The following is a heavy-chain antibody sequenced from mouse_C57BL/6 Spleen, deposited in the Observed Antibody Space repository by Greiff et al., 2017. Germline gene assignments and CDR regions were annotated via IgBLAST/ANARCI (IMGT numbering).Heavy chain of an antibody. CDR1: GYTFPGYW. CDR3: ARVTTNFDY. V-gene: IGHV1-9*01. D-gene: IGHD1-1*01. Sequence: QVQLQQSGAELMKPGASVKLSCKATGYTFPGYWIEWVKQRPGHGLEWIGEILPGSGSTNDNEKFKGKATFTADTSSNTAYMQLSSLTTEDSAIYYCARVTTNFDYWGQGTTLTVSS. J-gene: IGHJ2*01. CDR2: ILPGSGST.